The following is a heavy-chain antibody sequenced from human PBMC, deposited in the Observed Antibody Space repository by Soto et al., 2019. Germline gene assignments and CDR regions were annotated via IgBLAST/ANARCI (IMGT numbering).Heavy chain of an antibody. Sequence: GMPRRLSCAASGFNFGNAWISWVRHAPGKGLEWVGRIKSETDGGTTDYAAPVKGRFTISRDDSKNTLYLQMNSLKTEDTAVYYCTTEAVALGSYDYIWGSYSLKYYFDYWGQGT. J-gene: IGHJ4*02. V-gene: IGHV3-15*01. D-gene: IGHD3-16*01. CDR2: IKSETDGGTT. CDR3: TTEAVALGSYDYIWGSYSLKYYFDY. CDR1: GFNFGNAW.